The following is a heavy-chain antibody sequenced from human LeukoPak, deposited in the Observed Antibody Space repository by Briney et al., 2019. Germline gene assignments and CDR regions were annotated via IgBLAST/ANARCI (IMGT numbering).Heavy chain of an antibody. D-gene: IGHD6-19*01. CDR2: INAGNGNT. CDR1: GYTFTSYA. J-gene: IGHJ5*02. V-gene: IGHV1-3*01. Sequence: ASVKVSCKASGYTFTSYAMHWVRQAPGQRLEWMGWINAGNGNTKYSQKFQGRVTITRDTSASTAYMELSSLRSEDTAVYYCARAYSSGLQTPLNWFDPWGQGTLVTVSS. CDR3: ARAYSSGLQTPLNWFDP.